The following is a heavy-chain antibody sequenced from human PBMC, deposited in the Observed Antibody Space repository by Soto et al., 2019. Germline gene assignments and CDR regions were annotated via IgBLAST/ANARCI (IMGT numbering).Heavy chain of an antibody. J-gene: IGHJ4*01. CDR1: GFTFSNYA. V-gene: IGHV3-23*01. CDR2: ISGSGGST. D-gene: IGHD6-13*01. Sequence: EVQLLESGGGLVQPGGSLRLSCAASGFTFSNYAVTWFRQAPGKGLEWVSTISGSGGSTYYADSVKGRFTIYRDNSKNTLYLQMNSLRDEDTAVYYCAKDKGSSWYEIEDWGHGTLVTVSS. CDR3: AKDKGSSWYEIED.